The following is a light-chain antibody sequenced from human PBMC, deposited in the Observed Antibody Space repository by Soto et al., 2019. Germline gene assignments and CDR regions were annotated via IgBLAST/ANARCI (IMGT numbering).Light chain of an antibody. Sequence: QSVLTQPPSASGTPGQRVTISCSGSNSNIGSNTVNWYQQLPGTAPKLLITTNNQRPSGVPDRFSGSKSGTSASLAISGLQSEDEAEYACAAWDDSLNSPVFGGGTKVTGL. CDR3: AAWDDSLNSPV. CDR2: TNN. CDR1: NSNIGSNT. V-gene: IGLV1-44*01. J-gene: IGLJ2*01.